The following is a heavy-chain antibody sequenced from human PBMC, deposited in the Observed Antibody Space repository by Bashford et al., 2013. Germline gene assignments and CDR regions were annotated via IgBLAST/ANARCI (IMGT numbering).Heavy chain of an antibody. V-gene: IGHV1-69*13. CDR3: ARRVGATRNWFDP. CDR1: GGTFSSYA. D-gene: IGHD1-26*01. CDR2: IIPIFGTA. Sequence: SVKVSCKASGGTFSSYAISWVRQAPGQGLEWMGGIIPIFGTANYAQKFQGRVTITADESTSTAYMELSSLRSEDTAVYYCARRVGATRNWFDPWGQGTLVTVSS. J-gene: IGHJ5*02.